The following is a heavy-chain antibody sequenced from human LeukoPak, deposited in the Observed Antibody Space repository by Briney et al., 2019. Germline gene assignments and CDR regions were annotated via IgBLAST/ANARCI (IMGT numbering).Heavy chain of an antibody. V-gene: IGHV3-21*01. CDR2: ISSSSSYI. Sequence: PGGSLRLSCAAPGFTFSSYSMNWVRQAPGKGLEWVSSISSSSSYIYYADSVKGRFTISRDNAKNSLYLQMNSLRAEDTAVYYCARDLNRPFYYDILTGYYPYYYYGMDVWGQGTTVTVSS. CDR1: GFTFSSYS. D-gene: IGHD3-9*01. J-gene: IGHJ6*02. CDR3: ARDLNRPFYYDILTGYYPYYYYGMDV.